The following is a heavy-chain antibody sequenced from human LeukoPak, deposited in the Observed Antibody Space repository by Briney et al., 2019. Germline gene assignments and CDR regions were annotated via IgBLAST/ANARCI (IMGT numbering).Heavy chain of an antibody. CDR3: ARDASFPGT. V-gene: IGHV3-21*01. D-gene: IGHD6-13*01. CDR1: GFTFSSYT. J-gene: IGHJ4*02. CDR2: ISSTSSYI. Sequence: GGSLRLSCAASGFTFSSYTINWVRQAPGKGLQWVSSISSTSSYIYYADSVKGRFTISRDNAKNSLYLQMNSLRAEDTAVYYCARDASFPGTGGQGTLVTVSS.